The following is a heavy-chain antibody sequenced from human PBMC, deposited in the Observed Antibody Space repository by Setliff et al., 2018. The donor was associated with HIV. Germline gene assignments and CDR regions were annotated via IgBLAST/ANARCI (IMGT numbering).Heavy chain of an antibody. D-gene: IGHD3-3*01. CDR3: ASFDYNNFGFDS. CDR2: INHSGST. CDR1: GGSFSGYY. V-gene: IGHV4-34*01. Sequence: PSETLSLTCAVYGGSFSGYYWSWIRQPPGKGLEWIGEINHSGSTNYNPSLKSRVTISVDTSKNQFSLKLSSVTAADTAVYYCASFDYNNFGFDSWGQGTLVTVSS. J-gene: IGHJ5*01.